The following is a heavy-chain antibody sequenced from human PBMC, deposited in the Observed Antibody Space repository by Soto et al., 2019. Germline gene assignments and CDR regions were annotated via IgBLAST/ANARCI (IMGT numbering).Heavy chain of an antibody. Sequence: EVHLVESGGGLVQPGGSLRLSCAASGFTFNNYWMHWVRQAPGKGLEWVSRTSRDATTINYADSVNGRFAISRDNARNTLYLQMNNLRAEDAAVYYCVRGSSDWYGLDYWGQGTRVTVSS. J-gene: IGHJ4*02. CDR2: TSRDATTI. CDR3: VRGSSDWYGLDY. CDR1: GFTFNNYW. D-gene: IGHD6-19*01. V-gene: IGHV3-74*01.